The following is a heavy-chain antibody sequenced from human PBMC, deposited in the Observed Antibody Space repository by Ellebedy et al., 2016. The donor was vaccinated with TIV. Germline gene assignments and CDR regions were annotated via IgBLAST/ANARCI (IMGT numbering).Heavy chain of an antibody. D-gene: IGHD6-6*01. CDR3: ARVSVDVVIGYHYYHMDI. J-gene: IGHJ6*03. Sequence: ASVKVSCXASGYTFTSFGLSWVRQAPGQGLEWMGWISAYNGDINYAQNFQGRVAMTTDTATSTVYVDLRSLRSDDTAVYYCARVSVDVVIGYHYYHMDIWGKGTTVTVSS. V-gene: IGHV1-18*01. CDR1: GYTFTSFG. CDR2: ISAYNGDI.